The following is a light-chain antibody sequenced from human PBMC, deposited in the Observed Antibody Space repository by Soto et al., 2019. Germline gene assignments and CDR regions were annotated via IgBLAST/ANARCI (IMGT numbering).Light chain of an antibody. J-gene: IGLJ1*01. CDR1: SSDVGAYNF. V-gene: IGLV2-14*03. CDR3: SAYTVSRTYV. Sequence: QSLLTQPPSVSGAPGQRVTISCTGTSSDVGAYNFVSWHQQHPGKAPKLMIYNVYDRPSGISYRFSGSKSGNTASLTISGLQGEDEADYYCSAYTVSRTYVFGTGTKVTVL. CDR2: NVY.